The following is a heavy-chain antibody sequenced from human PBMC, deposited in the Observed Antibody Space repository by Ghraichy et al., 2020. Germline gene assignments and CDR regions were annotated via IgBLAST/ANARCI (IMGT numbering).Heavy chain of an antibody. CDR1: GFTFRSYG. V-gene: IGHV3-21*01. D-gene: IGHD2-8*01. Sequence: GGSLRLSCAASGFTFRSYGMNWVRQAPGKGLEWVSSISGSTTYIYYADSVKGRFTISRDNAKNSLYLQMNSLRAEDTAVYYCARGVSRGEGATNWIDPWGQGTLVTVSS. CDR2: ISGSTTYI. J-gene: IGHJ5*02. CDR3: ARGVSRGEGATNWIDP.